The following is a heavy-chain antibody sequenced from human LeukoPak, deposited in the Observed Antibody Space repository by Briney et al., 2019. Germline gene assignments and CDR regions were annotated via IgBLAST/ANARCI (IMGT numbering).Heavy chain of an antibody. CDR3: ARGKVYYYDSSGSPRTYYFDY. Sequence: SETLSLTCAVYGGSSSGYYWSWIRQPPGKGLEWIGEINHSGSTNYNPSLKSRVTISVDTSKNQFSLKLSSVTAADTAVYYCARGKVYYYDSSGSPRTYYFDYWGQGTLVTVSS. D-gene: IGHD3-22*01. J-gene: IGHJ4*02. CDR1: GGSSSGYY. CDR2: INHSGST. V-gene: IGHV4-34*01.